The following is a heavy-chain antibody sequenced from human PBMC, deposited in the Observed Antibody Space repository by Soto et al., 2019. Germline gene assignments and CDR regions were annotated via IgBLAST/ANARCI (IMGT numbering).Heavy chain of an antibody. D-gene: IGHD3-3*01. CDR1: GFTFSSYA. CDR3: AKIRMVGSGYYIAY. J-gene: IGHJ4*02. V-gene: IGHV3-23*01. CDR2: ISGSGGST. Sequence: PGGSLRLSCAASGFTFSSYAMSWVRQAPGKGLEWVSAISGSGGSTYYADSVKGRFTISRDNSKNTLYLQMNSLRAEDTAVYYCAKIRMVGSGYYIAYWGQGTLVTVSS.